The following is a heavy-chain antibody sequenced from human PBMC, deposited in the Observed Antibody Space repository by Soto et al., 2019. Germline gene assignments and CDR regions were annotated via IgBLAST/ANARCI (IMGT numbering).Heavy chain of an antibody. J-gene: IGHJ3*02. V-gene: IGHV1-2*02. CDR3: ARGGGVGVAGSAAFDM. Sequence: QLHLVQSGAVVKKPGASVTVSCSASGYPVTAYYMHWVRQAPGRGLEWMGGINTATGAAKYTQTFQGRFTMTRDTSTSTVLMELSGLTSEDTAVFYCARGGGVGVAGSAAFDMWGQGTLVTVSS. CDR2: INTATGAA. D-gene: IGHD3-3*01. CDR1: GYPVTAYY.